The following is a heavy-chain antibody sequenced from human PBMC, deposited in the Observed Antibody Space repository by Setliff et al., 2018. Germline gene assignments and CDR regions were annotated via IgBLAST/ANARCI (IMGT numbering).Heavy chain of an antibody. CDR1: GYSFTRYW. J-gene: IGHJ5*02. CDR2: IYPGDSDI. V-gene: IGHV5-51*01. Sequence: GESLKISCKGSGYSFTRYWIGWVRQMPGKGLEWMGIIYPGDSDIRYSPSFQGQVTISADKSISTAYLQWSSLKASDSAIYYCARHGDYDSANWFDPWGQGTLVTVSS. CDR3: ARHGDYDSANWFDP. D-gene: IGHD3-22*01.